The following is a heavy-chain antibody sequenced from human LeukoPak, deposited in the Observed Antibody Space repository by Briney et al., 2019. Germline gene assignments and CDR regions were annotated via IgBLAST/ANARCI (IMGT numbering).Heavy chain of an antibody. CDR1: GFTFNRYW. Sequence: GGSLRLSCAASGFTFNRYWIHWVRQAPGKGLEWVSRINPDESTTTYADSVKGRFTISRDNAKNTVYLQMNSLRAEGTAVYYCARVLSGSWDWFDPWGQGTLVTVSS. CDR2: INPDESTT. V-gene: IGHV3-74*01. J-gene: IGHJ5*02. D-gene: IGHD3-22*01. CDR3: ARVLSGSWDWFDP.